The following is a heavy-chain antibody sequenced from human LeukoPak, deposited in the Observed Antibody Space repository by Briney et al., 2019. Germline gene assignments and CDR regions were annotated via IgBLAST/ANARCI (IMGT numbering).Heavy chain of an antibody. J-gene: IGHJ6*02. CDR1: GGSISSYY. V-gene: IGHV4-59*01. Sequence: KPSETLSLTCTVSGGSISSYYWSWIRQPPGKGLEWIGYIYYSGSTNYNPSLKSRVTMSVDTSKNQFSLKLSSVTAADTAVYYCARVPSQSYPQVFYDMDVWGQGTTVTVSS. D-gene: IGHD1-26*01. CDR3: ARVPSQSYPQVFYDMDV. CDR2: IYYSGST.